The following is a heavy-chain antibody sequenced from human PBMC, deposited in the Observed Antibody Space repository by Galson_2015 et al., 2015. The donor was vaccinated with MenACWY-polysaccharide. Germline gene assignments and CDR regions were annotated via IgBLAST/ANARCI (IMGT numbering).Heavy chain of an antibody. CDR1: GFTFSSYS. J-gene: IGHJ4*02. CDR3: ARAMRPVAAIHY. Sequence: SLRLSCAASGFTFSSYSMNWVRQAPGKGLEWVSSISSSSSYIYYADSVKGRFTISRDNAKNSLYLQMNSLRAEDTAVYYCARAMRPVAAIHYWGQGTLVTVSS. CDR2: ISSSSSYI. V-gene: IGHV3-21*01. D-gene: IGHD6-19*01.